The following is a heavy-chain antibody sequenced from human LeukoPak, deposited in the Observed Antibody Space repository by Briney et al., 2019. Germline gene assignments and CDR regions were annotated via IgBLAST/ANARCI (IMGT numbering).Heavy chain of an antibody. CDR3: AKHLPHWGSPDW. V-gene: IGHV3-7*01. CDR2: INESGSEK. Sequence: GGSLRLSCEASGFTFSNYWLTWVRQAPGRGLEWVASINESGSEKKYVDSVKGRLTISRDNAKNSLYLQMNGLRAEDTAVYYCAKHLPHWGSPDWWGQGTLVTVSS. D-gene: IGHD7-27*01. J-gene: IGHJ4*02. CDR1: GFTFSNYW.